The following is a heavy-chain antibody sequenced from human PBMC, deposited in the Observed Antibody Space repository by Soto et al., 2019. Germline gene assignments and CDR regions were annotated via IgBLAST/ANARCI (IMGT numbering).Heavy chain of an antibody. CDR2: IVVGSGNT. CDR3: ADDTLRGSSGMDV. J-gene: IGHJ6*02. CDR1: GFTFTSSA. V-gene: IGHV1-58*01. Sequence: SVKVSCKASGFTFTSSAVQWVRQARGQRLEWIGWIVVGSGNTNYAQKFQERVTITRDMSTSTAYMELSSLRSEDTAVYYCADDTLRGSSGMDVWGQGTTVTVS. D-gene: IGHD4-17*01.